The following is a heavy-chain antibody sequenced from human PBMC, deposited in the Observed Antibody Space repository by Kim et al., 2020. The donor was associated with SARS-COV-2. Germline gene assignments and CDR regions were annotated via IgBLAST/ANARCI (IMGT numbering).Heavy chain of an antibody. D-gene: IGHD3-3*01. CDR3: ARLYYDFGSGYYGMDV. CDR2: IYHSGST. Sequence: SETLSLTCAVSGGSISSSNWWSWVRQPPGKGLEWIGEIYHSGSTNYNPSLKSRVTISVDKSKNQFSLKLSSVTAADTAVYYCARLYYDFGSGYYGMDVWGQGTTVTVSS. V-gene: IGHV4-4*02. J-gene: IGHJ6*02. CDR1: GGSISSSNW.